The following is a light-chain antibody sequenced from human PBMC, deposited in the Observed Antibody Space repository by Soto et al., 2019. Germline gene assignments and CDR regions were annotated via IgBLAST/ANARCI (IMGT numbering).Light chain of an antibody. J-gene: IGLJ3*02. V-gene: IGLV2-11*01. CDR1: SSDVGGYDY. CDR3: CSYAGSYTYVL. Sequence: QSALTQPRSVSGSPGQSVTISCTGTSSDVGGYDYASWYQHHPGKAPKLIIYDVSKRPSGVPDRFSGSESDNTASLTISGLQAEDEADYYCCSYAGSYTYVLFGGGTKLTVL. CDR2: DVS.